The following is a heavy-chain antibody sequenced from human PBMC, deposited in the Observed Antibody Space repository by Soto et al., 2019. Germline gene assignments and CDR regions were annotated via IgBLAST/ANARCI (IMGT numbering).Heavy chain of an antibody. V-gene: IGHV3-30*03. CDR2: ISYDGSNK. D-gene: IGHD5-12*01. J-gene: IGHJ4*02. Sequence: VQLVESGGGVVQPGRSLRLSCAASGFTFSSYGMHWVRQAPGKGLEWVAVISYDGSNKYYADSVKGRFTISRDNSKNTLYLQMNSLRAEDTAVYYCASGPGWLAYWGQGTLVTVSS. CDR3: ASGPGWLAY. CDR1: GFTFSSYG.